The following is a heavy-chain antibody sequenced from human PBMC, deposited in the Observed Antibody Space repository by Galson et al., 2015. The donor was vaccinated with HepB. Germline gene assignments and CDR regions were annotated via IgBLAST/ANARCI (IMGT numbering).Heavy chain of an antibody. D-gene: IGHD3-3*01. V-gene: IGHV3-23*01. J-gene: IGHJ4*02. Sequence: SLRLSCAASGFTFSSYATSWVRQAPGKGLEWVSTITGNGGGTYYTDSVKGRFTISRDNSKSTLYLQMNSLRAEDTAIYYCARDQGEILERFDYWGQGTLVTVSS. CDR3: ARDQGEILERFDY. CDR1: GFTFSSYA. CDR2: ITGNGGGT.